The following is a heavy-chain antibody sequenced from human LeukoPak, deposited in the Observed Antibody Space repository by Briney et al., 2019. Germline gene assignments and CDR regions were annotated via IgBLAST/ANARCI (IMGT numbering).Heavy chain of an antibody. J-gene: IGHJ6*03. V-gene: IGHV3-23*01. CDR1: AFTFPTHG. Sequence: GGSLRLSCAASAFTFPTHGIIWVRQAPGKGLEWGSSITESGDNTYYADSVKGRFTISRDNSKNTLYLQMNSLRAEDTAVYYCAAKTRLSAVTSYYYVDVWGKGTTATVSS. CDR2: ITESGDNT. CDR3: AAKTRLSAVTSYYYVDV. D-gene: IGHD3-10*01.